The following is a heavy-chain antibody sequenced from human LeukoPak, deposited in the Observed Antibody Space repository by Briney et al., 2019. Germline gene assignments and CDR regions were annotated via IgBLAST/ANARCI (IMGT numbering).Heavy chain of an antibody. V-gene: IGHV4-39*07. CDR2: IYYSGST. Sequence: PSETLSLTCTVSGGSISSSSYYWGWIRQPPGKGLEWIGSIYYSGSTYYNPSLKSRVTISVDTSKNQFSLKLSSVTAADTAVYYCARDGVGEYQLLYWNWFDPWGQGTLVTVSS. J-gene: IGHJ5*02. CDR1: GGSISSSSYY. CDR3: ARDGVGEYQLLYWNWFDP. D-gene: IGHD2-2*02.